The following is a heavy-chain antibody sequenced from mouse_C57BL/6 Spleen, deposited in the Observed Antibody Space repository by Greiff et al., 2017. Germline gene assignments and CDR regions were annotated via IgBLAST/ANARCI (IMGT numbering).Heavy chain of an antibody. CDR2: ISDGGSYA. J-gene: IGHJ4*01. CDR1: GFTFSSYA. CDR3: ARSYGNYDYAMDY. Sequence: EVKLVESGGGLVKPGGSLKLSCAASGFTFSSYAMSLVRQTPEKRLEWVATISDGGSYAYYPDNVMGRFTISRDNAKNNLYLQMSHLKSEDTAMYYCARSYGNYDYAMDYRGQGTSVTVSS. D-gene: IGHD2-1*01. V-gene: IGHV5-4*03.